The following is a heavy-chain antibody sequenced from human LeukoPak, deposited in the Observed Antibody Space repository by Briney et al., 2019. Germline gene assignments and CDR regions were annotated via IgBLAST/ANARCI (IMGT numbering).Heavy chain of an antibody. Sequence: GGSLRLSCAASGFTFSSYAMSWVRQAPGKGLEWVSAISSSGGNTYYADPVKGRFPISRDNSKNTLYLQMNSLRAEDTAVYYCAKGGSDYDDHGYSFDYWGQGALVTVSS. CDR3: AKGGSDYDDHGYSFDY. CDR1: GFTFSSYA. CDR2: ISSSGGNT. J-gene: IGHJ4*02. D-gene: IGHD1-26*01. V-gene: IGHV3-23*01.